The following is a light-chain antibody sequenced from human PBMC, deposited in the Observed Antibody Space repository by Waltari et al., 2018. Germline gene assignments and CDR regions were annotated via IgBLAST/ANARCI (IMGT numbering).Light chain of an antibody. CDR3: SSYVGNNNVV. CDR1: SRDVGGYNY. Sequence: QSALTQPPSASGSPGQSVTISCTGTSRDVGGYNYVSWYQQHPAKAPKLISYQGNKRPSGVPDRFSASKSGRKASPTVSGLQAEDEADYYCSSYVGNNNVVFGGGTKLTVL. J-gene: IGLJ3*02. V-gene: IGLV2-8*01. CDR2: QGN.